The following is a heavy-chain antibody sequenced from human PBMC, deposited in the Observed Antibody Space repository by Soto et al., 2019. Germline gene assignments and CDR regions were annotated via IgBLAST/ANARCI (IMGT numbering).Heavy chain of an antibody. CDR3: AKDPTMVTRGYFDY. J-gene: IGHJ4*02. CDR2: ISSRGDTT. Sequence: PGGSLILSCGASGFTFSNYAMTWARQAPGQGLEWVSVISSRGDTTFYADSVKGRFTISRDNSNNTLYLQMNRLRAEDTAIYYCAKDPTMVTRGYFDYWAQGALVTVSS. CDR1: GFTFSNYA. D-gene: IGHD4-17*01. V-gene: IGHV3-23*01.